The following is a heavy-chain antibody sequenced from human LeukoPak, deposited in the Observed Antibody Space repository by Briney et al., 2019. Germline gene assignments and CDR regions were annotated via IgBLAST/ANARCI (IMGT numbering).Heavy chain of an antibody. CDR2: IYTSGST. Sequence: SETLSLTCTVSGGSISSYYWSWIRQPAGKGLEWIGRIYTSGSTNYNPSLKSRVTMSVDTSKNQFSLKLSSVAAADTAVYYCARLSGRVIRYDAFDIWGQGTMVTVSS. CDR3: ARLSGRVIRYDAFDI. V-gene: IGHV4-4*07. J-gene: IGHJ3*02. CDR1: GGSISSYY. D-gene: IGHD3-9*01.